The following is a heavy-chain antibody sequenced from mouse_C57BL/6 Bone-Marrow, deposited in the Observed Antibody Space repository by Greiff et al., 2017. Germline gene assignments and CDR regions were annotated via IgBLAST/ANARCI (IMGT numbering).Heavy chain of an antibody. Sequence: EVKLVESGPGMVKPSQSLSLTCTVTGYSITSGYDWHWIRHFPGNKLEWMGYISYSGSTNYNPSLKSRISITHDTSKNHFFLKLNSVTTEDTATYYCARKGDYGSRVDFDVWGTGTTVTVSS. J-gene: IGHJ1*03. CDR3: ARKGDYGSRVDFDV. CDR2: ISYSGST. CDR1: GYSITSGYD. D-gene: IGHD1-1*01. V-gene: IGHV3-1*01.